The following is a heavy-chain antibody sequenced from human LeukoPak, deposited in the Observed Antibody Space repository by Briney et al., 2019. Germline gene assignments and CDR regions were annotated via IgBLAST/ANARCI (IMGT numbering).Heavy chain of an antibody. CDR2: ISYDGSNK. V-gene: IGHV3-30*18. J-gene: IGHJ4*02. CDR3: AKDLTGDLGDY. D-gene: IGHD2-21*02. Sequence: GGSPRLSCAASGFTFDDYAMHWVRQAPGKGLEWVAVISYDGSNKYYADSVKGRFTISRDNSKNTLYLQMNSLRAEDTAVYYCAKDLTGDLGDYWGQGTLVTVSS. CDR1: GFTFDDYA.